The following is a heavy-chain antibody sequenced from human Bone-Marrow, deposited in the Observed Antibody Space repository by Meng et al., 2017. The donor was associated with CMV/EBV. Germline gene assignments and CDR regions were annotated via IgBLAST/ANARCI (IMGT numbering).Heavy chain of an antibody. CDR3: ARLGGEYYSGRGGTSGCFDY. CDR1: GYTFTNYW. D-gene: IGHD2/OR15-2a*01. J-gene: IGHJ4*02. V-gene: IGHV5-51*01. Sequence: KVSCKGSGYTFTNYWIGWVRQMPGKGLECMGIIYPGDSDTKYSPSFQGQVTISADKSISTAYLQWSSLKASDTAMYYCARLGGEYYSGRGGTSGCFDYWGQGTLVTVSS. CDR2: IYPGDSDT.